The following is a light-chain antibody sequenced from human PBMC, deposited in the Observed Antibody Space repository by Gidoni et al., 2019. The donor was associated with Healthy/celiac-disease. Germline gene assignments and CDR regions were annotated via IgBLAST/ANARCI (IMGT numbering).Light chain of an antibody. J-gene: IGKJ1*01. CDR1: PGVSSY. CDR3: QQYNNWPTWT. V-gene: IGKV3-15*01. CDR2: GAS. Sequence: IVMTQSPATLSVSPGERATLSCSASPGVSSYLAWYQQKPGQAPRLLIYGASTRATAIPARFSGSGSGTEFTLTISSLHSEDFAVYYCQQYNNWPTWTFGQGTKVEIK.